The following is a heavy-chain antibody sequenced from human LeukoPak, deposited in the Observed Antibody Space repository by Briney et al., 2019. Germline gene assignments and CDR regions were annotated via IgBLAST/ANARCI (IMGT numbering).Heavy chain of an antibody. CDR2: INHSGST. D-gene: IGHD6-19*01. V-gene: IGHV4-34*01. CDR1: GGSFSGYY. J-gene: IGHJ4*02. CDR3: AREARIAVAGRRAWYFDY. Sequence: ETLSLTCAVYGGSFSGYYWSWIRQSPGKGLEWIGEINHSGSTNYNPSLKSRVTISVDTSKNQFSLKLSSVTAADTAVYYCAREARIAVAGRRAWYFDYWGQGTLVTVSS.